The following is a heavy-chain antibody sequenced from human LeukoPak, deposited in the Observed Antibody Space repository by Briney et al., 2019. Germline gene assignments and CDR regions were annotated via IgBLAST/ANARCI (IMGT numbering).Heavy chain of an antibody. V-gene: IGHV3-21*01. CDR2: ISSSSSYI. CDR1: GFTFSSYS. Sequence: GGSLRLSCAASGFTFSSYSMNWVRQAPGKGLEWVSSISSSSSYIYYADSVKGRFTISRDNAKNSLYLQMNSLRAEDTAVYYCARDRGSSGWYLDWFDPWGQGTLVTVSS. D-gene: IGHD6-19*01. J-gene: IGHJ5*02. CDR3: ARDRGSSGWYLDWFDP.